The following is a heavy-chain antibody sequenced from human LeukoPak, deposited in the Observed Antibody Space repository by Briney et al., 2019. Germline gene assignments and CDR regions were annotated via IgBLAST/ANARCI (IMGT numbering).Heavy chain of an antibody. CDR1: GFTFSSYE. V-gene: IGHV3-48*03. Sequence: PGGSLRLSCAASGFTFSSYEMNWVRQAPGKGLEWVSYISSSGSTIYYADSVKGRFTISRDNAKNSLYLQMNSLRAEDTAVYYCARGGYCSGGSCSPHYYMDVWGKGTTVTISS. CDR3: ARGGYCSGGSCSPHYYMDV. CDR2: ISSSGSTI. J-gene: IGHJ6*03. D-gene: IGHD2-15*01.